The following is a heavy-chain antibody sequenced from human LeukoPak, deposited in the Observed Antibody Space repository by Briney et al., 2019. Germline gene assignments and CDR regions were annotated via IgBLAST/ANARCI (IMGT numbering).Heavy chain of an antibody. Sequence: GGSLRLSCAASGFTFSSYAMSWVRQAPEKGLEWVSAISGSGGSTYYADSVKGRFTISRDNSKNTLYLQMNSLRAEDTAVYYCAKGVFYYDSSGYYYYYWGQGTLVTVSS. V-gene: IGHV3-23*01. J-gene: IGHJ4*02. D-gene: IGHD3-22*01. CDR2: ISGSGGST. CDR3: AKGVFYYDSSGYYYYY. CDR1: GFTFSSYA.